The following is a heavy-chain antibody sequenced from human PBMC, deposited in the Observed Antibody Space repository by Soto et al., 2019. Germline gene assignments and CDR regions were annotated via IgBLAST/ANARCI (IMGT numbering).Heavy chain of an antibody. CDR1: GDTFTDYA. J-gene: IGHJ4*02. CDR3: ARGRWTQATADYYLDY. Sequence: QVQLVQSGAEVKNPGASVDVSCKASGDTFTDYAMHWVRQAPGQRIEWMGWINAGNGKTKYSQNFQGRVTVTRDTSASTTYMQLRSLTSEDTAVYYCARGRWTQATADYYLDYWGQGTLVTISS. CDR2: INAGNGKT. V-gene: IGHV1-3*01. D-gene: IGHD1-1*01.